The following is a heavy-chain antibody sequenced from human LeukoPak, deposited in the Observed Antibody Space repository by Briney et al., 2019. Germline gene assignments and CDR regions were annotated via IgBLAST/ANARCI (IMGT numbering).Heavy chain of an antibody. V-gene: IGHV4-38-2*01. CDR2: IYHSGST. D-gene: IGHD3-16*01. CDR3: ARYYYYVWGSFDY. Sequence: PSETLSLTCAVSGYSISSGYYWGWSRQPPGMGLEWIGSIYHSGSTYYNPSLKSRVTIPVDTSKNQFSLKLSSVTAADAAVYYCARYYYYVWGSFDYWGQGTLVTVSS. J-gene: IGHJ4*02. CDR1: GYSISSGYY.